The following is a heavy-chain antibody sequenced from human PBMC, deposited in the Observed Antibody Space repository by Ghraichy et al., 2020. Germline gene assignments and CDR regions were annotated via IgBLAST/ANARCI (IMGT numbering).Heavy chain of an antibody. CDR1: GFTFSSFP. V-gene: IGHV3-23*01. J-gene: IGHJ4*02. Sequence: GGSLRLSCAASGFTFSSFPMNLVRQAPGKGLEWVSVISGSGGNTYYADSVEGRFTISRDNSKNTLYLQMNSLRAEDTAVYYCAKTLGVAAATYFDHWGQGTLVTVSS. D-gene: IGHD6-13*01. CDR2: ISGSGGNT. CDR3: AKTLGVAAATYFDH.